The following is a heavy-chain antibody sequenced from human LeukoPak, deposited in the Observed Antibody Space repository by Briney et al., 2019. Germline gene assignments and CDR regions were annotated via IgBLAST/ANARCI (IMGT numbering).Heavy chain of an antibody. V-gene: IGHV3-7*01. CDR1: GFTFSSYW. CDR2: IKKDGSEK. D-gene: IGHD3-10*02. J-gene: IGHJ6*04. CDR3: AEPGITMIGGV. Sequence: GGSLRLSCAASGFTFSSYWMSWVRQAPGKGLEWVANIKKDGSEKYYVDSVKGRFTISRDNAKTSLYLQMNSLRAEDTAVYYCAEPGITMIGGVWGKGTTVTISS.